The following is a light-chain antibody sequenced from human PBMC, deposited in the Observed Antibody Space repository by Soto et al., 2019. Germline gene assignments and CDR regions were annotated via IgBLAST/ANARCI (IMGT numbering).Light chain of an antibody. CDR1: STDFENYNL. CDR3: SSYAGSSARVV. J-gene: IGLJ2*01. V-gene: IGLV2-23*01. Sequence: QSALTQPASVSGSPGQSITISCTRSSTDFENYNLVSWYQHCPDKAPKLIIYEGTKRPSEISDRFSGSESDTTASLIISGLHPEDEADYYCSSYAGSSARVVFGGGTQLTVL. CDR2: EGT.